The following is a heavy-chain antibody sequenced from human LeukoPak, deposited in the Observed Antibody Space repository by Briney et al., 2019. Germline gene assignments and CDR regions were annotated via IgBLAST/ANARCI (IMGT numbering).Heavy chain of an antibody. CDR1: GFTFSNAW. Sequence: GGSLRLSCAASGFTFSNAWMSWVRQAPGKGLEWVGRIKSKTDGGTTDYAAPVKGRFTISRDDSKNTLYLQMNSLKTEDTAVYYCTTGGAPPPGGSGTPTGFDPWGQGTLVTVSS. CDR2: IKSKTDGGTT. D-gene: IGHD3-10*01. J-gene: IGHJ5*02. CDR3: TTGGAPPPGGSGTPTGFDP. V-gene: IGHV3-15*01.